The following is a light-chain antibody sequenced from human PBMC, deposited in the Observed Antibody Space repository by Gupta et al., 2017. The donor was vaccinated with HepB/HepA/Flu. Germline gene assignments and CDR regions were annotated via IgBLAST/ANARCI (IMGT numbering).Light chain of an antibody. J-gene: IGKJ3*01. CDR3: QQSYSTPGFT. CDR1: QSISSY. CDR2: AAS. V-gene: IGKV1-39*01. Sequence: DIQMTQSPSSLSASVGDRVTITCRASQSISSYLNWYQQKPGKAPKLLIYAASSLQSGVTSRFSGSGYGTDFTLTISSRQPEDFATYYCQQSYSTPGFTFGPGTKVDIK.